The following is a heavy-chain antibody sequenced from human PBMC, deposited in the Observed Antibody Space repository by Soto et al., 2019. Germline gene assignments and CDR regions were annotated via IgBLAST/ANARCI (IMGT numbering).Heavy chain of an antibody. CDR2: MYHSGST. V-gene: IGHV4-30-2*01. Sequence: SEALSLTWAVSGGSISSGGYSWSWIRQPPGKGLEWIGYMYHSGSTYYNPSLKSRVTISIDRSKNQFSLKLSSVTAADTAVYYSARVPAYWGQGILVTVSS. CDR3: ARVPAY. J-gene: IGHJ4*02. CDR1: GGSISSGGYS. D-gene: IGHD2-2*01.